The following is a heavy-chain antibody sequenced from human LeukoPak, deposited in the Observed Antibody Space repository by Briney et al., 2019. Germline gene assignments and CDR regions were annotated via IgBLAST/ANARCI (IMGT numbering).Heavy chain of an antibody. CDR1: GFTVSSNY. Sequence: GGSLRLSCTASGFTVSSNYMSWVRQAPGKGLEWVSVTYSGGSTYYADSVKGRFTISRDNSKNTLYLQMNSLRAEDTAVYYCARDGSYLSGFLDYWGQGTLVTVSS. V-gene: IGHV3-53*01. CDR3: ARDGSYLSGFLDY. CDR2: TYSGGST. J-gene: IGHJ4*02. D-gene: IGHD1-26*01.